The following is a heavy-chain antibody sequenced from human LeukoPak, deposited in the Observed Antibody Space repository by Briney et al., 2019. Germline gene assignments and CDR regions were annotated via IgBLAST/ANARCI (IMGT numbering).Heavy chain of an antibody. J-gene: IGHJ6*03. CDR1: GGSFSTYY. D-gene: IGHD6-19*01. Sequence: TPSETLSLTCTVSGGSFSTYYWSWIRQPPGKGLEWIGYIYYSGSTNYNPSLKSRVTISVDTSKNQFSLKLSSVTAADTAVYYCARSSGWSPYYFYMDVWVKGTTVTVSS. CDR3: ARSSGWSPYYFYMDV. CDR2: IYYSGST. V-gene: IGHV4-59*08.